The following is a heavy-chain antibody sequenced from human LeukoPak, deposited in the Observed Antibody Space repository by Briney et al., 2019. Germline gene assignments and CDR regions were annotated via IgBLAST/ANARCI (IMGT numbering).Heavy chain of an antibody. CDR3: ARDRAYLFDY. D-gene: IGHD2-21*01. J-gene: IGHJ4*02. CDR1: GFAFSSYG. Sequence: PGRSLRLSCAASGFAFSSYGMHWVRQAPGKGLEWVSSISSSSSYIYYADSVKGRFTISRDNAKNSLYLQMDSLRAEDTAVYYCARDRAYLFDYWGQGTLVTVSS. CDR2: ISSSSSYI. V-gene: IGHV3-21*01.